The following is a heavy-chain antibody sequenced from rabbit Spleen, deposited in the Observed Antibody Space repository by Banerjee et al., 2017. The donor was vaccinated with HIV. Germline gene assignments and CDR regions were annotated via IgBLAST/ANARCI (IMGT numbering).Heavy chain of an antibody. V-gene: IGHV1S7*01. J-gene: IGHJ6*01. CDR1: GFDFSSYY. Sequence: QLKETGGGLVQPGGSLTLSCKASGFDFSSYYMSWVRQAPGKGLEWIGYIDPGLGATYYATWVNGRFTISSHNAQNTLYLQLNSLTAADTATYFCARDAGTSFSTYGMDLWGPGTLVTVS. CDR3: ARDAGTSFSTYGMDL. CDR2: IDPGLGAT. D-gene: IGHD8-1*01.